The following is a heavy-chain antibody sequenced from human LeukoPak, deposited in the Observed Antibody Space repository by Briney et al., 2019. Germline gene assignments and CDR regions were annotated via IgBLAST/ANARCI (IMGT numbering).Heavy chain of an antibody. D-gene: IGHD3-16*01. CDR3: ASYVWGSYFGPKRFDY. Sequence: PSETLSLTCTVSGGSISSSSYYWGWIRQPPGKGLEWIGSIYYSGSTYYNPSLKSRVTISADTSKNQFSLKLSSVTAADTAVYYCASYVWGSYFGPKRFDYWGQGTLVTVSS. J-gene: IGHJ4*02. CDR1: GGSISSSSYY. V-gene: IGHV4-39*01. CDR2: IYYSGST.